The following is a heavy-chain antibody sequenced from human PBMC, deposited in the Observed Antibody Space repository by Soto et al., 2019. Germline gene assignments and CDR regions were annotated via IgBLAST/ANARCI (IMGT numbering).Heavy chain of an antibody. CDR3: ARAVSSPRTMVRAGPSKIYYYYMDV. J-gene: IGHJ6*03. D-gene: IGHD3-10*01. V-gene: IGHV3-66*01. CDR2: IYSGGST. Sequence: GGSLRLSCAASGFTVSSNYMSWVRQAPGKGLEWVSVIYSGGSTYYADSVKGRFTISRDNSKNTLYLQMNSLRAEDTAVYYCARAVSSPRTMVRAGPSKIYYYYMDVLGKGTTVTVSS. CDR1: GFTVSSNY.